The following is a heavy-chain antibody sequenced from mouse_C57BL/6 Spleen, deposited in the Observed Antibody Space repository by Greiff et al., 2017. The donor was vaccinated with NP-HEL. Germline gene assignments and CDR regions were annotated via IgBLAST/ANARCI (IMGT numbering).Heavy chain of an antibody. V-gene: IGHV5-16*01. Sequence: EVKLVESEGGLVQPGSSMKLSCTASGFTFSDYYMAWVRQVPEKGLEWVANINYDGSSTYYLDSLKSRFIISRDNAKNILYLQMSSLKSEDTATYYCARGGIVTTRTYYFDDWGQGTTLTVSS. CDR2: INYDGSST. J-gene: IGHJ2*01. CDR1: GFTFSDYY. CDR3: ARGGIVTTRTYYFDD. D-gene: IGHD2-5*01.